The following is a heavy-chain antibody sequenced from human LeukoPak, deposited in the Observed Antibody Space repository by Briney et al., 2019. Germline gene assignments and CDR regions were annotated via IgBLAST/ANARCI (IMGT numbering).Heavy chain of an antibody. CDR2: ISGSGGST. D-gene: IGHD5-24*01. CDR1: GFTFSSYA. Sequence: GGSLRLSCAASGFTFSSYAMSWVRQAPGKGLEWVSAISGSGGSTYYADSVKGLFTIFRDNSKKTLYLQMNSLRAEDTAVYYCAKGRLTPRWPIDYWGQGTLVTVSS. V-gene: IGHV3-23*01. J-gene: IGHJ4*02. CDR3: AKGRLTPRWPIDY.